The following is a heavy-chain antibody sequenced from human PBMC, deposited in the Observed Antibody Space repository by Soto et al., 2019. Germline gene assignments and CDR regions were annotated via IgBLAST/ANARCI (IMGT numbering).Heavy chain of an antibody. CDR2: IYSGGGT. J-gene: IGHJ3*02. CDR3: ARDSVQWGDAFDI. Sequence: EEQLVESGGGLVQSGGSLRLSCAASGFSVSGNYMSWVRQAPGKGLEWVSIIYSGGGTYYADSVKGRFTISRDYAKNTLYLQMNSLRAEDTAVYYCARDSVQWGDAFDIWGQGTMVTVSS. V-gene: IGHV3-66*01. D-gene: IGHD6-19*01. CDR1: GFSVSGNY.